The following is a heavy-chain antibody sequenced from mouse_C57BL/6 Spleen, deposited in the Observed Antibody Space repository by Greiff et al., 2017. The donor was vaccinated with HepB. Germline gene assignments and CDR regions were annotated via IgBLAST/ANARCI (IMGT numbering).Heavy chain of an antibody. CDR1: GYTFTSYW. J-gene: IGHJ2*01. Sequence: VQLQQPGAELVKPGASVKLSCKASGYTFTSYWMQWVKQRPGQGLEWIGEIDPSDSYTNYNQKFKGKATLTVDTSSSPAYMQLSSLTSEDSAVYYCARLYDGYYGYWGQGTTLTVSS. CDR3: ARLYDGYYGY. V-gene: IGHV1-50*01. CDR2: IDPSDSYT. D-gene: IGHD2-3*01.